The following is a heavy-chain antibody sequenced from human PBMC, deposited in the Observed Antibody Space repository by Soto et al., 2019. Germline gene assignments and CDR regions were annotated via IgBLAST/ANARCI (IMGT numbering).Heavy chain of an antibody. CDR3: AREGWELREGAFDS. V-gene: IGHV1-69*12. Sequence: QVQLVQSGAEVQKPGSSVKVSCTASGGTFSSYAISWVRQAPGQGLEWMGGIIPIFGTANYAQKFQGRVTITADESTSTAYMELSSLRSEDTAVYYWAREGWELREGAFDSWGQGTMVTVSS. J-gene: IGHJ3*02. CDR2: IIPIFGTA. D-gene: IGHD1-26*01. CDR1: GGTFSSYA.